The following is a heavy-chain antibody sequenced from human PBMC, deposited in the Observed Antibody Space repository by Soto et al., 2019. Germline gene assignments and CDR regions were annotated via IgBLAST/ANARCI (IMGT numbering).Heavy chain of an antibody. CDR2: CTPSSSSI. Sequence: EVQLVESGGGLVKPGGSLRLSCAASGFTFNLYTMHWVRQAPGKGLEWVSFCTPSSSSISYADSVEGRFTISRDNARNSLYLQIHNLRAEDTAVYYCARDAASSLDHWGQGTLVTVSS. CDR3: ARDAASSLDH. V-gene: IGHV3-21*01. J-gene: IGHJ4*02. D-gene: IGHD6-13*01. CDR1: GFTFNLYT.